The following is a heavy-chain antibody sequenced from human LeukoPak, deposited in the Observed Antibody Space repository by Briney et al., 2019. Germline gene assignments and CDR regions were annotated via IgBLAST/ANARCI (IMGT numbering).Heavy chain of an antibody. CDR3: ALTGEQQLVPFDY. CDR2: ISAYNGNT. V-gene: IGHV1-18*01. J-gene: IGHJ4*02. Sequence: ASVKVSCKASGYTFTSYGISWVRQAPGQGLEWMGWISAYNGNTNYAQKLQGRVTMTEDTSTDTAYMELSSLRSEDTAVYYCALTGEQQLVPFDYWGQGTLVTVSS. CDR1: GYTFTSYG. D-gene: IGHD6-13*01.